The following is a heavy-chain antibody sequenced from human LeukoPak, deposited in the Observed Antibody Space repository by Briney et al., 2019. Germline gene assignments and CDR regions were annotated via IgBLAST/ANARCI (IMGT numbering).Heavy chain of an antibody. D-gene: IGHD3-9*01. J-gene: IGHJ4*02. V-gene: IGHV4-34*01. CDR2: INHSGST. Sequence: SETLSLTCTVSGGSISSYYWSWIRQPPGKGLEWIGEINHSGSTNYNPSLKSRVTISVDTSKNQFSLKLSSVTAADTAVYYCARDLRYFSLWGQGTLVTVSS. CDR3: ARDLRYFSL. CDR1: GGSISSYY.